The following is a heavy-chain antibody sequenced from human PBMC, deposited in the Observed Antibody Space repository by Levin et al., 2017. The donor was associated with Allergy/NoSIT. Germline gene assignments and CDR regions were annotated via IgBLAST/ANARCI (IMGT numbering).Heavy chain of an antibody. CDR1: GGSTSNYY. CDR2: VHTSGSA. Sequence: HSQTLSLTCTVSGGSTSNYYGSWIRQPAGGGLEWIGRVHTSGSADYNPSLKSRVTMSIATSRTRFSLRLPSVTAADTAVYYFARGHFWGRTYTVWFDPWGQGTLVTVPS. V-gene: IGHV4-4*07. D-gene: IGHD3-3*02. CDR3: ARGHFWGRTYTVWFDP. J-gene: IGHJ5*02.